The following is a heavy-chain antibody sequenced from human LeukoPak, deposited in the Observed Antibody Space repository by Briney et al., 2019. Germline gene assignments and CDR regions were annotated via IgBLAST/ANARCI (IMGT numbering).Heavy chain of an antibody. CDR3: ARDSRYYDSSGYYGGVAFDI. CDR2: IRYDGSNK. D-gene: IGHD3-22*01. Sequence: GGSLRLSCAASGFTFSSYGMHWVRQAPGKGLEWVAFIRYDGSNKYYADSVKGRFTISRDNSKNTLYLQMNSLRAEDTAVYYCARDSRYYDSSGYYGGVAFDIWGQGTMVTVSS. CDR1: GFTFSSYG. J-gene: IGHJ3*02. V-gene: IGHV3-30*02.